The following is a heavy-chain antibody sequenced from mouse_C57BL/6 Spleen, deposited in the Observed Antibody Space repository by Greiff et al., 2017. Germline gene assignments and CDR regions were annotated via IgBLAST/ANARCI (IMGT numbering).Heavy chain of an antibody. CDR3: ARYGLYWYFDV. CDR1: GYTFTSYW. J-gene: IGHJ1*03. V-gene: IGHV1-52*01. Sequence: VQLQQPGAELVRPGSSVKLSCKASGYTFTSYWMHWVKQRPIQGLEWIGNIDPSDSETHYNQKFKDKATLTVDKSSSTAYMQLSSLTSEDSAVYDCARYGLYWYFDVWGTGTTVTVSS. CDR2: IDPSDSET. D-gene: IGHD1-2*01.